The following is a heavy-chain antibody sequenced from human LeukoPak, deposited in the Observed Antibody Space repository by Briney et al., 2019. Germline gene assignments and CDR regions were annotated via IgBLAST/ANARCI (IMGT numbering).Heavy chain of an antibody. CDR3: ARGLPWSSGYCAFDI. D-gene: IGHD3-22*01. CDR2: IYHSGST. CDR1: SGTISSSNW. Sequence: SGTLSLTCAVSSGTISSSNWWRWVRQPPGKGLEWIGEIYHSGSTNYNPSLKSRVTISVDKSKNQFSLKLSSVTAADTAVHLCARGLPWSSGYCAFDIWGQGTMVTVSS. J-gene: IGHJ3*02. V-gene: IGHV4-4*02.